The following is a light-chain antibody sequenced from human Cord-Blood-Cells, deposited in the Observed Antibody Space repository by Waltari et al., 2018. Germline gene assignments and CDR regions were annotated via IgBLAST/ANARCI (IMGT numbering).Light chain of an antibody. CDR2: DAS. V-gene: IGKV3-11*01. CDR3: QQRSNWYT. CDR1: QSVSSY. J-gene: IGKJ2*01. Sequence: EIVLTQSPATLSLSPGERATLSCRASQSVSSYLAWYQQKPGQAPRLRIYDASNRATGIPARFSGSGSVTDFTLTISSLEPEDFAVYYCQQRSNWYTFGQGTKLEIK.